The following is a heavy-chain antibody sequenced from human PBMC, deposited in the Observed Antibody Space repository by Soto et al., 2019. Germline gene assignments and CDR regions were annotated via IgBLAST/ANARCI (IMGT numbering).Heavy chain of an antibody. V-gene: IGHV3-7*04. J-gene: IGHJ4*02. D-gene: IGHD2-15*01. Sequence: EVQLVESGGGLVQPGGSLRLSCAASGLPFSSHYMSWIRQAPGRGLEWVAKINPDGRDEQYADSVRGRFTVSRDNTKNLVFLQMKGLRVEDTALYDCARETWWRLDYWGQGNLVTVSS. CDR1: GLPFSSHY. CDR2: INPDGRDE. CDR3: ARETWWRLDY.